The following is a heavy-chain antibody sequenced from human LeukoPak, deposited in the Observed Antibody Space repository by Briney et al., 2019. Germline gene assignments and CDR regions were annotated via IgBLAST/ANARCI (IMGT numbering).Heavy chain of an antibody. CDR2: INHSGST. J-gene: IGHJ4*02. D-gene: IGHD5-12*01. V-gene: IGHV4-34*01. CDR1: GGSFSGYY. Sequence: SETLSLTCAVYGGSFSGYYWSWIRQPPGKGLEWIGEINHSGSTNYNPSLKSRVTISVDTSKNQFSLKLSSVTAADTAVYYCARGFGQWLRSKPGCFDYWGQGTLVTVSS. CDR3: ARGFGQWLRSKPGCFDY.